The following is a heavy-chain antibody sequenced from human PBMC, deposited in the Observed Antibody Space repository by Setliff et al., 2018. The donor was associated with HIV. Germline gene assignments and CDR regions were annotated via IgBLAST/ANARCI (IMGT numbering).Heavy chain of an antibody. CDR1: GYSVSSGYY. V-gene: IGHV4-38-2*01. CDR2: IHRSGTT. CDR3: ARMGASIFSTKLCIDF. Sequence: SETLSLTCAVSGYSVSSGYYWGWIRQPPGKGLEWIGNIHRSGTTYYNPSLRSRVTVSLHTSRNQFSLNLKSVTAADTALYYCARMGASIFSTKLCIDFWGQGTLVTVSS. D-gene: IGHD3-9*01. J-gene: IGHJ4*02.